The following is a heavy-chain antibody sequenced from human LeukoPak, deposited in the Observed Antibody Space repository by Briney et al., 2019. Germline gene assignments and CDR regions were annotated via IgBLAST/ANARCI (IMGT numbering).Heavy chain of an antibody. V-gene: IGHV3-21*01. Sequence: GGSLRLSCAASRFTFSSYSMNWVRQAPGKGLEWVSSISSSSSYIYYADSVKGRFTISRDNAKNSLYLQMNSLRAEDTAVYYCARDKDDYGDSGFDYWGQGTLVTVSS. CDR1: RFTFSSYS. CDR2: ISSSSSYI. J-gene: IGHJ4*02. CDR3: ARDKDDYGDSGFDY. D-gene: IGHD4-17*01.